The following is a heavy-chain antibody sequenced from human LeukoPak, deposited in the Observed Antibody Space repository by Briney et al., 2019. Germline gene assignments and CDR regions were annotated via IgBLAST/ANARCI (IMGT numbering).Heavy chain of an antibody. D-gene: IGHD3-10*01. CDR1: GGSISSYY. Sequence: SETLSLTCTVSGGSISSYYWSWIRQPPGKGLEWIGYIYYSGSTNYNPSLKSRVTISVDTSKNQFSLKLSSVTAADTAVYYCARVRSRNSRAFDIWGQGTMVTVSS. J-gene: IGHJ3*02. CDR2: IYYSGST. CDR3: ARVRSRNSRAFDI. V-gene: IGHV4-59*01.